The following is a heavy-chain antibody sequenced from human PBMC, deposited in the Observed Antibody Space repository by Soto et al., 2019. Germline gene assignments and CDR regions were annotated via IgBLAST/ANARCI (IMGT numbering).Heavy chain of an antibody. J-gene: IGHJ4*02. D-gene: IGHD3-9*01. CDR2: IYYSGST. V-gene: IGHV4-39*01. CDR1: GGSISSSSYY. Sequence: SETLSLTCTVSGGSISSSSYYWGWIRQPPGEGLEWIGSIYYSGSTYYNPSLKSRVTISVDTSKNQFSLKLSSVTAADTAVYYCARLRPGLTGYEIDYWGQGTLVTVSS. CDR3: ARLRPGLTGYEIDY.